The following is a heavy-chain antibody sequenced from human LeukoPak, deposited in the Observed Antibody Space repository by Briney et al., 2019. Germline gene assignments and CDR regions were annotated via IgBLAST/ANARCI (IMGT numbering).Heavy chain of an antibody. J-gene: IGHJ4*02. CDR1: GLTFSSYW. CDR3: ARCGYCSGGDCSLSCPDF. CDR2: INTDGSST. D-gene: IGHD2-21*02. V-gene: IGHV3-74*01. Sequence: GVSLRLSCAASGLTFSSYWVHWVRQAPGKGLVWVSRINTDGSSTYHVDSVKGRFTISRDNAKNTLYLQLNSLRVEDTAVYYCARCGYCSGGDCSLSCPDFWGQGTLVTVSS.